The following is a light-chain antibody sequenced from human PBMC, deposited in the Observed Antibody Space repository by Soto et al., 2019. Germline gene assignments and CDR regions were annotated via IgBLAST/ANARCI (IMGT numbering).Light chain of an antibody. Sequence: QSVLTQPPSASGTPGQRVTISCSGSSSDIGRNFVSWYQQVPGTAPKLLIQTNNQRPSGVPDRFSGSKSGTSASLAISGLHSEDEADDYCAAWDDSLSAWVFGGGTKLTVL. CDR3: AAWDDSLSAWV. CDR1: SSDIGRNF. J-gene: IGLJ3*02. V-gene: IGLV1-44*01. CDR2: TNN.